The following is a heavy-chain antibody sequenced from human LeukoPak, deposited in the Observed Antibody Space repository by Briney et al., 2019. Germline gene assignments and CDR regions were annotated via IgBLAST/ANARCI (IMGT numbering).Heavy chain of an antibody. J-gene: IGHJ1*01. CDR2: ISGSGGST. Sequence: GGSLRLSCAASGFTFSSYAMSWVRQAPGKGLEWVSAISGSGGSTNYADSVKGRFTISRDNSKNTLYLQMNSLRAEDTAVYYCAKGSGSYYIEYFQHWGQGTLVTVSS. V-gene: IGHV3-23*01. D-gene: IGHD3-10*01. CDR1: GFTFSSYA. CDR3: AKGSGSYYIEYFQH.